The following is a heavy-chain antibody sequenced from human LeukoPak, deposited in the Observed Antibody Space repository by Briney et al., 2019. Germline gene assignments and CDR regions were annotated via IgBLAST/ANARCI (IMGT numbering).Heavy chain of an antibody. V-gene: IGHV3-30-3*01. CDR2: ISYDGSNK. D-gene: IGHD2-2*01. CDR1: GFTFSSYA. J-gene: IGHJ3*02. Sequence: GGSLRLSCAASGFTFSSYAMHWVRQAPGKGLEWVAVISYDGSNKYYADSVKGRFTISRDNSKNTLYLQMNSLRAEDTAVYYCARALGYCSSTSCSDLDIWGQGTMVTVSS. CDR3: ARALGYCSSTSCSDLDI.